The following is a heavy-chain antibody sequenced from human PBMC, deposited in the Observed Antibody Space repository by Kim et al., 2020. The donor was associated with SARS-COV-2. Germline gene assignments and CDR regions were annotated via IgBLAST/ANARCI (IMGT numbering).Heavy chain of an antibody. CDR3: AAPSSGWKYYYYGMDV. CDR2: IYYSGST. CDR1: GGSISSSSYY. D-gene: IGHD6-19*01. V-gene: IGHV4-39*01. J-gene: IGHJ6*02. Sequence: SETLSLTCTVSGGSISSSSYYWGWIRQPPGKGLEWIGSIYYSGSTYYNPSLKSRVTISVDTSKNQFSLKLSSVTAADTAVYYCAAPSSGWKYYYYGMDVWGQGTTVTVSS.